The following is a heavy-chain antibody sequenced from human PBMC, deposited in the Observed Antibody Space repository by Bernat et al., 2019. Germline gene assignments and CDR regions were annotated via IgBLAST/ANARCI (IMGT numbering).Heavy chain of an antibody. D-gene: IGHD1-26*01. J-gene: IGHJ6*02. Sequence: QLQLQESGPGLVKPSETLSLTCTVSGGSISSSSYYWGWILQPPGKGLEWIGSIYYSGSTYYNPSLKTRVTISVDTSTNPFSLKLSSVTAADTVVYYCARHFDSRSYYNYYFGMDVWGQGTTVTVSS. CDR1: GGSISSSSYY. CDR2: IYYSGST. V-gene: IGHV4-39*01. CDR3: ARHFDSRSYYNYYFGMDV.